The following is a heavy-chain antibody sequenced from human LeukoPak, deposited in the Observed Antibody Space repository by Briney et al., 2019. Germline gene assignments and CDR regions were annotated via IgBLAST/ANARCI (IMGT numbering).Heavy chain of an antibody. CDR2: IIPIFGTA. D-gene: IGHD5-18*01. Sequence: ASVKVSCKASGGTFSSYAISWVRQAPGQGLEWMGGIIPIFGTANYAQKFQGRVTITADESTSTAYMELSSLRSEDTAVYYCARDWVIQSNWFDPWGQGTLVTVPS. J-gene: IGHJ5*02. V-gene: IGHV1-69*01. CDR1: GGTFSSYA. CDR3: ARDWVIQSNWFDP.